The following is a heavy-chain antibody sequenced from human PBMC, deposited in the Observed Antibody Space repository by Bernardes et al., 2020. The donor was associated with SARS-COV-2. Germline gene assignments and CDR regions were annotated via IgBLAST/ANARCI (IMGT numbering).Heavy chain of an antibody. J-gene: IGHJ4*02. D-gene: IGHD2-15*01. CDR2: TSDSGVFT. V-gene: IGHV3-23*01. CDR1: GFTFSTSG. CDR3: AKDGASLSRGY. Sequence: GGSLILSCAASGFTFSTSGMSWVRQAPGKGLEWVSSTSDSGVFTYYADSVKGRFTIYRDNSKNTLFLQMNSLRAEDTAVYYCAKDGASLSRGYWGQGTLVTVSS.